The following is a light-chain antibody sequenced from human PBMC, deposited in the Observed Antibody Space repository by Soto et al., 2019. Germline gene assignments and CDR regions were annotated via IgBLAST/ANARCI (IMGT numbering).Light chain of an antibody. CDR3: CSSAGSSTVI. CDR2: DVS. V-gene: IGLV2-11*01. CDR1: SRDVGAYNY. J-gene: IGLJ2*01. Sequence: QSALTQPRSVSGSPGQSVTISCTGTSRDVGAYNYVSWYQQHPGKAPKLIIYDVSKWPSGVPDRFSGSKSGNTASLTISGLQAEDEADYYCCSSAGSSTVIFGGGTKLTGL.